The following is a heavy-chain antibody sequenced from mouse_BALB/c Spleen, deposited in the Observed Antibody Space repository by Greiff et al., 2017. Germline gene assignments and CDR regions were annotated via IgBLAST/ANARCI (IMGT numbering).Heavy chain of an antibody. J-gene: IGHJ4*01. CDR2: ISYSGST. CDR3: ARGYYGGYYAMDY. V-gene: IGHV3-2*02. Sequence: VQLKESGPGLVKPSQSLSLTCTVTGYSITSDYAWNWIRQFPGNKLEWMGYISYSGSTSYNPSLKSRISITRDTSKNQFFLQLNSVTTEDTATYYCARGYYGGYYAMDYWGQGTSVTVSS. D-gene: IGHD2-1*01. CDR1: GYSITSDYA.